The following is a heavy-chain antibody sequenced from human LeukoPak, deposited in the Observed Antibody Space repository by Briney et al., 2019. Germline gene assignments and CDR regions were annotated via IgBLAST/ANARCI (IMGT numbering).Heavy chain of an antibody. CDR1: GYTFSSYV. Sequence: SVKVSCKAPGYTFSSYVIHWVRQAPGQGLEWMGGIISIFGTTKYAQQFQGRVTITADESTSTAYMELSSLRSDDTAVYYCAREAYGSGSYSPYYYYYMDVWGKGTTVTISS. J-gene: IGHJ6*03. V-gene: IGHV1-69*13. D-gene: IGHD3-10*01. CDR2: IISIFGTT. CDR3: AREAYGSGSYSPYYYYYMDV.